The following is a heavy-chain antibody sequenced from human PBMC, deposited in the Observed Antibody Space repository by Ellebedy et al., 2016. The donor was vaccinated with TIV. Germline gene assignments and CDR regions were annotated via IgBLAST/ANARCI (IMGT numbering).Heavy chain of an antibody. V-gene: IGHV3-23*01. CDR2: IGDTAHNT. D-gene: IGHD1-26*01. CDR3: AKAGVGGTKVSPYYYYAMDV. J-gene: IGHJ6*02. CDR1: GFTFSSYA. Sequence: GGSLRLXXAGSGFTFSSYAMTWVRQAPGKGLEWVSGIGDTAHNTYYTDSVKGRFTISRDNSKNTLSLQMSSLRAEDTAVYYCAKAGVGGTKVSPYYYYAMDVWGQGTMVTVSS.